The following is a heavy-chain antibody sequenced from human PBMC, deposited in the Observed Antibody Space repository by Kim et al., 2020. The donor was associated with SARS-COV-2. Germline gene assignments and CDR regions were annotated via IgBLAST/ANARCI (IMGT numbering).Heavy chain of an antibody. CDR3: ARGSIPSGFSDS. Sequence: SETLSLTCAVYGGSFSGYYWSWIRQTPGKGLEWIGEISHRGSTTYNSSLKSRVILSVDTYTNQIFLRLTSVMAADKAIYYCARGSIPSGFSDSWCQGSLV. V-gene: IGHV4-34*01. D-gene: IGHD3-3*01. CDR2: ISHRGST. J-gene: IGHJ4*02. CDR1: GGSFSGYY.